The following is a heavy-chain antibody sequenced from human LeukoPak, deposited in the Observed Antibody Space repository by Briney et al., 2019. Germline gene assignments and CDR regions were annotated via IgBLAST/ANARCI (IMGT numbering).Heavy chain of an antibody. CDR1: GFTFSSYA. Sequence: GGSLRLSCAASGFTFSSYAMHWVRQAPGKGLEWVAVISYDGSNKYYADSVKGRFTISRNNSKNTLYLQMNSLRAEDTAVYYCARRAGAYTHPYDYWGQGTLVTVS. D-gene: IGHD3-16*01. J-gene: IGHJ4*02. CDR2: ISYDGSNK. V-gene: IGHV3-30*04. CDR3: ARRAGAYTHPYDY.